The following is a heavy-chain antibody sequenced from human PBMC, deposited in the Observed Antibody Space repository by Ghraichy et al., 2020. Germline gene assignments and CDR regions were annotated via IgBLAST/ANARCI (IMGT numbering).Heavy chain of an antibody. CDR2: ISSSSSYI. Sequence: GGSLRLSCAASGFTFSSYSMNWVRQAPGKGLEWVSSISSSSSYIYYADSVKGRFTISRDNAKNSLYLQMNSLRAEDTAVYYCARMTTVTTTLDYNGMDVWGQGTTVTVSS. V-gene: IGHV3-21*01. CDR1: GFTFSSYS. D-gene: IGHD4-17*01. CDR3: ARMTTVTTTLDYNGMDV. J-gene: IGHJ6*02.